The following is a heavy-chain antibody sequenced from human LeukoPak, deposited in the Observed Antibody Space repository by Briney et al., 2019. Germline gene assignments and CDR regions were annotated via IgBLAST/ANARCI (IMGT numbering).Heavy chain of an antibody. Sequence: GESLKISCKGSGYSFTTHWINWVRQMPGKGLEWMGRIDPSDSSTKYSPSFQGHVTISTDKSINTAYLQWSSLKASDTAMYFCARHTSLWFGELPSGFDYWGQGTLVTVSS. CDR3: ARHTSLWFGELPSGFDY. CDR2: IDPSDSST. J-gene: IGHJ4*02. CDR1: GYSFTTHW. D-gene: IGHD3-10*01. V-gene: IGHV5-10-1*01.